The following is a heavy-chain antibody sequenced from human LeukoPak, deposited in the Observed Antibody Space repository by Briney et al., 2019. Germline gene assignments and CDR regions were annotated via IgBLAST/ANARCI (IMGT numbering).Heavy chain of an antibody. CDR2: INPNSGGT. CDR1: GYTFTGYY. V-gene: IGHV1-2*02. Sequence: ASVKVSCKASGYTFTGYYMHWVRQAPGQGLEWMGWINPNSGGTNYAQKFQGRVTMTRDTSISTAYMELSRLRSDDTALYYCATITVRFGDDFDYWGQGTLVTVSS. J-gene: IGHJ4*02. CDR3: ATITVRFGDDFDY. D-gene: IGHD3-10*01.